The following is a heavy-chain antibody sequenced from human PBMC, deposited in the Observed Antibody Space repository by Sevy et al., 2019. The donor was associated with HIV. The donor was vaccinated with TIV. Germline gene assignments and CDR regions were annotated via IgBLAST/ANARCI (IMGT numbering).Heavy chain of an antibody. J-gene: IGHJ4*02. D-gene: IGHD3-22*01. Sequence: GGSLRLSCAASGFTFSSYAMHWVRQAPGKGLEWVAVISYDGSNKYYADSVKGRFTISRDNSKNTLYLQMNSLRAEDTAVYYCARYYYDSSGYSLFDYWGQGTLVTVSS. CDR1: GFTFSSYA. CDR2: ISYDGSNK. CDR3: ARYYYDSSGYSLFDY. V-gene: IGHV3-30*04.